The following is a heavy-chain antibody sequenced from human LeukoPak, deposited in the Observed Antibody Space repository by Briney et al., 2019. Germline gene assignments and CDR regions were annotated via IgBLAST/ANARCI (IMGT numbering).Heavy chain of an antibody. D-gene: IGHD3-10*01. Sequence: GGSLRLSCAASGFTFSSYGMSWVRQAPGKGLEWVSAISGSGGSTYYADSVKGRFTISRDNSKSTLYLQMNSLRTEDTAVYYCAKDRLGSGKTQFDYWGQGTLVTVSS. V-gene: IGHV3-23*01. CDR1: GFTFSSYG. CDR3: AKDRLGSGKTQFDY. CDR2: ISGSGGST. J-gene: IGHJ4*02.